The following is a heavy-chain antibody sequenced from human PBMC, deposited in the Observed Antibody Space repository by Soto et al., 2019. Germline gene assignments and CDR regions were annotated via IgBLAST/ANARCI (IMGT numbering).Heavy chain of an antibody. V-gene: IGHV1-18*01. J-gene: IGHJ2*01. CDR3: ATGTSIAVPEFP. Sequence: ASVKVSCKGSGFTFSNYGFNWVRQAPGQGLEWVGWVSAYNGYTKSAQNFQDRLIMTTDTSTNTAYMELRGLRPDDTALYYCATGTSIAVPEFPWGR. D-gene: IGHD6-19*01. CDR2: VSAYNGYT. CDR1: GFTFSNYG.